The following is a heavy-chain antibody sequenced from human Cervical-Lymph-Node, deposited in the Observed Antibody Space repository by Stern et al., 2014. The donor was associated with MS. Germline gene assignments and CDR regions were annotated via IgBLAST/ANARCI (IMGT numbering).Heavy chain of an antibody. D-gene: IGHD3-3*01. Sequence: QLQLGQSGAEARAPGASMKVSCKASGYIFTDYYLHWVRQAPGQGLEWLGWINPNSGGTNYAQNFQGRVTMTRDTSISTAYMELRWLGSADTAVYYCARGSGTAYDLRGDYWGQGTLVTVSS. CDR2: INPNSGGT. CDR3: ARGSGTAYDLRGDY. V-gene: IGHV1-2*02. CDR1: GYIFTDYY. J-gene: IGHJ4*01.